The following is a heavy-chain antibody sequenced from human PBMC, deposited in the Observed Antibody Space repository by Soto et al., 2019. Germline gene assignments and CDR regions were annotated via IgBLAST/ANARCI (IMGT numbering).Heavy chain of an antibody. CDR2: SIPIFGTA. J-gene: IGHJ3*02. CDR3: AKAKDDYAAGDI. CDR1: GGTFSSYA. Sequence: SVKVSCKASGGTFSSYAISWVRQAPGQGLEWMGGSIPIFGTANYAQKFQGRVTITADESTSTAYMELRSLRSDDTAVYYCAKAKDDYAAGDIWGQGTMVTVSS. V-gene: IGHV1-69*13. D-gene: IGHD2-2*01.